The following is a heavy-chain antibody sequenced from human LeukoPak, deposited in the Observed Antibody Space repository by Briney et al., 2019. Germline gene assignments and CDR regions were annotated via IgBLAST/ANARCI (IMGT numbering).Heavy chain of an antibody. V-gene: IGHV4-4*07. CDR2: IHSGTT. CDR3: TRDSGTTGEVKFDP. CDR1: GGSISSYF. Sequence: SETLSLTCSVSGGSISSYFLSWIRQPAGKGLEWIGRIHSGTTTYNPSLKSRVTMSLDTAKNQVSLTLRSVTAADTALYYCTRDSGTTGEVKFDPWGQGTLVTVSS. D-gene: IGHD4-11*01. J-gene: IGHJ5*02.